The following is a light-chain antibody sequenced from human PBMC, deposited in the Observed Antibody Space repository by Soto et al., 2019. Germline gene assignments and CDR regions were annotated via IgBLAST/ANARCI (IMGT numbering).Light chain of an antibody. Sequence: DIQMTQSPPSLSASVGDRVTITCRASQCIGNSLAWYQQKPGTVPKLLIYSASTLQSGVPSRFSGSGSGTDFTLNISSLQPEDVAAYYCQKYNTVPATFGQGTRLEI. CDR2: SAS. J-gene: IGKJ5*01. CDR1: QCIGNS. V-gene: IGKV1-27*01. CDR3: QKYNTVPAT.